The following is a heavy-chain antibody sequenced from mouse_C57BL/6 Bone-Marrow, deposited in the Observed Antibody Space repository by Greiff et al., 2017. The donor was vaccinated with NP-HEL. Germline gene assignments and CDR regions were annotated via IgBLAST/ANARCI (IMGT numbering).Heavy chain of an antibody. CDR3: TEGSLYYFDY. Sequence: QVQLQQSGAELVRPGASVTLSCKASGYTFTDYEMHWVKQTPVHGLEWIGAIDPETGGTAYNQKFKGKAILTADTSSSTAYMELRSLTSEDSAVYCGTEGSLYYFDYWGQGTTLTVSS. V-gene: IGHV1-15*01. CDR2: IDPETGGT. J-gene: IGHJ2*01. D-gene: IGHD6-2*01. CDR1: GYTFTDYE.